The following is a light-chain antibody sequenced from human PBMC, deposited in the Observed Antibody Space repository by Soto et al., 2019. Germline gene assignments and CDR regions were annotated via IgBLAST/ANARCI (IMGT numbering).Light chain of an antibody. CDR1: QRISSN. Sequence: EIVMTQSPATLSVSPGERATLSCRASQRISSNFAWYQQKPGQAPRLLIFGASTRATGIPARFSGSGSGTEFTLTINSLQSEDFAVYYCQQYDTWPPFTFGPGTKVDV. J-gene: IGKJ3*01. CDR3: QQYDTWPPFT. V-gene: IGKV3-15*01. CDR2: GAS.